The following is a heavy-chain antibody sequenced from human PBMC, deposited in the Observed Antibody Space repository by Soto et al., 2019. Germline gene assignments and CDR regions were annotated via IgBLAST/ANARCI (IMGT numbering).Heavy chain of an antibody. V-gene: IGHV3-49*03. CDR1: GFTFGDYA. Sequence: GGSLRLSCTASGFTFGDYAMSWFRQAPGKGLEWVGFIRSKAYGGTTEYAASVKGRFTISRDDSKSIAYLQMNSLKTEDTAVYYCTRDGSYGSGSSDAFDIWGQGTMVTVSS. D-gene: IGHD3-10*01. J-gene: IGHJ3*02. CDR2: IRSKAYGGTT. CDR3: TRDGSYGSGSSDAFDI.